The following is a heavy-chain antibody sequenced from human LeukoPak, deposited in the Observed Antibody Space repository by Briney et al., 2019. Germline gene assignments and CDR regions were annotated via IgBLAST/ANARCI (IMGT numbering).Heavy chain of an antibody. Sequence: GGTLSLSCAASGFTFSNYGMHWIRQAPGKGLEWVASIRHDGFNKYYADSLKGRITISRDNSKHTLYLQMNSLNAEDTAVYYCAKKTIVGATVDAFDIWGQGTMVIVSS. J-gene: IGHJ3*02. D-gene: IGHD1-26*01. CDR1: GFTFSNYG. CDR2: IRHDGFNK. CDR3: AKKTIVGATVDAFDI. V-gene: IGHV3-30*02.